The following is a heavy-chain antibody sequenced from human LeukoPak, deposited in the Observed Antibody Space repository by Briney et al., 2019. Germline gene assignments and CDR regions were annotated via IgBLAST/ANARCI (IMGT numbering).Heavy chain of an antibody. CDR1: GFTVSSNY. CDR2: ISGSGGST. D-gene: IGHD6-13*01. CDR3: AKESSSWYYHYFDY. V-gene: IGHV3-23*01. Sequence: PGGSLRLSCAASGFTVSSNYMSWVRQAPGKGLEWVSAISGSGGSTYYADSVKGRFTISRDNSKNTLYLQMNSLRAEDTAVYYCAKESSSWYYHYFDYWGQGTLVTVSS. J-gene: IGHJ4*02.